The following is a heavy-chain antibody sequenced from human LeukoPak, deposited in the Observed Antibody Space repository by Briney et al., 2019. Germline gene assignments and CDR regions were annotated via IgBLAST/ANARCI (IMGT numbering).Heavy chain of an antibody. D-gene: IGHD2-15*01. J-gene: IGHJ6*02. V-gene: IGHV5-51*01. CDR3: ARQMRDCSGGSCYGYYYYGMDV. Sequence: GESLKISCQGSGYSFTSYWIGWVRQMPGKGLEWMGIIYPGDSDTRYSPSFQGQVTISADKSISTAYLQWSSLKASDTAMYYCARQMRDCSGGSCYGYYYYGMDVWGQGTTVTVSS. CDR1: GYSFTSYW. CDR2: IYPGDSDT.